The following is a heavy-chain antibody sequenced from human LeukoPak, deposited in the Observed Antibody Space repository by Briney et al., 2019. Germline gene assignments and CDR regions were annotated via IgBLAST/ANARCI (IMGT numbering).Heavy chain of an antibody. CDR1: GFTFTSYA. CDR2: ISAIGGST. Sequence: PGGSLRLSCAASGFTFTSYAMSWVRQAPGKGLEWVSAISAIGGSTYYADSVKGRFTISRDNSKNTLYLQMNSLRGEDTAVYYCASHVPAAWGFDYWGQGTLVTVSS. CDR3: ASHVPAAWGFDY. V-gene: IGHV3-23*01. D-gene: IGHD2-2*01. J-gene: IGHJ4*02.